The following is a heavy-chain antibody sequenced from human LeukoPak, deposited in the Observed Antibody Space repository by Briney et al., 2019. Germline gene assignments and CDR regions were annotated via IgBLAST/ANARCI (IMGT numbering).Heavy chain of an antibody. J-gene: IGHJ1*01. CDR2: ISAYNGNT. Sequence: ASVKVSCKASGYTFTSYGISWVRQAPGQGLEWMGWISAYNGNTNYAQKLQGRVTMTTDTSTSTAYMELRSLRSEDTAVYYCARNVDTAMVFQHWGQGTLVTVSS. D-gene: IGHD5-18*01. CDR1: GYTFTSYG. V-gene: IGHV1-18*01. CDR3: ARNVDTAMVFQH.